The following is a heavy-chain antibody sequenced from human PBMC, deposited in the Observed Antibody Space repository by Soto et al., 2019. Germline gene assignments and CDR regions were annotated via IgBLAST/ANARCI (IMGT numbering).Heavy chain of an antibody. CDR2: IWHDGSGT. J-gene: IGHJ2*01. CDR1: GFVFNMYG. CDR3: VRDPVALRNRVRLGYCNR. Sequence: QVKLVESGGGVVQPGRSLRLSCAASGFVFNMYGMHWVSQAPGKGLEWVGVIWHDGSGTYYADALKGRFTISRDNSKNTLFLQMDSLTVEDTAVYYCVRDPVALRNRVRLGYCNRWGRGTQGTVSS. V-gene: IGHV3-33*01. D-gene: IGHD2-21*01.